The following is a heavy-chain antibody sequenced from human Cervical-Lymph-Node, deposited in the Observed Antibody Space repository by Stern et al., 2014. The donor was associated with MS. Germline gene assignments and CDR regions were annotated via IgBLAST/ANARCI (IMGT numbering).Heavy chain of an antibody. Sequence: VQLVESGAEVKKPGASVKVSCKAFGYTFTSNKMHWVRQAPGQGLEWMGIINPGGGSTRYAQKRQGGVTMTRDTSTSTVYMELTSLRSEDTAVYSCARDNGGWSVDSWGQGTLVIVSS. CDR2: INPGGGST. D-gene: IGHD6-19*01. V-gene: IGHV1-46*01. CDR3: ARDNGGWSVDS. CDR1: GYTFTSNK. J-gene: IGHJ4*02.